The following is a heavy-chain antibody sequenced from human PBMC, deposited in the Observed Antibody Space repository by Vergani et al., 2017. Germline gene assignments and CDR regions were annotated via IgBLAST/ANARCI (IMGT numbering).Heavy chain of an antibody. CDR3: ERLSYDTTPYLQGGYDC. J-gene: IGHJ4*02. D-gene: IGHD3-22*01. Sequence: EVQLLQSGGGVIQPGGSVRLSCAASGFTFSACPMTWVRQAPGKGLEWVSAISARYPSTYYADSVKGRYTISRDNSKNMLYLQMNSLRSEDTAVYSCERLSYDTTPYLQGGYDCWGQGTLVSVSS. CDR2: ISARYPST. CDR1: GFTFSACP. V-gene: IGHV3-23*01.